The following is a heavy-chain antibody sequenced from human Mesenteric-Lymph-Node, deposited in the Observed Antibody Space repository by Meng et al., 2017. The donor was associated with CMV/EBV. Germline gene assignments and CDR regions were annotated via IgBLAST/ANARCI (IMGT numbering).Heavy chain of an antibody. Sequence: GGSLRLSCADSGFTFSKYAIHWVRQAPGKGLEWVALISYDGATKNYADSVKGRFTISRDNSRNMLFVQMNSPRAEDTAVYYCARDTRCSSTSCYTPFYYYYYGMDVWGQGTTVTVSS. J-gene: IGHJ6*02. D-gene: IGHD2-2*02. CDR1: GFTFSKYA. V-gene: IGHV3-30-3*01. CDR3: ARDTRCSSTSCYTPFYYYYYGMDV. CDR2: ISYDGATK.